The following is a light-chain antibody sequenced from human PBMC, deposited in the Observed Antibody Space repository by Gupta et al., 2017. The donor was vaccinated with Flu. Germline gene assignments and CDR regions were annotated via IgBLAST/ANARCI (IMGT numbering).Light chain of an antibody. CDR2: DDN. CDR1: TSDVGYNH. J-gene: IGLJ3*02. V-gene: IGLV1-51*01. Sequence: VAISCTGTTSDVGYNHVSWYQQHPGTAPKLLMYDDNKRPSGVSERFSCSRSGTSATLGISGLQTGDEATYYCSSCNVSRNPAVFGGGTEVTVL. CDR3: SSCNVSRNPAV.